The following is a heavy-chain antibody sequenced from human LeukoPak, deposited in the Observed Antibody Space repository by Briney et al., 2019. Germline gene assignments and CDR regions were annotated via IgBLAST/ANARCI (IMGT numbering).Heavy chain of an antibody. D-gene: IGHD4-23*01. V-gene: IGHV1-69*13. CDR2: IIPIFGTA. CDR3: ARDDTRGHDYGGSVGDY. CDR1: GGTFSSYA. Sequence: SVKVSCKASGGTFSSYAISWVRHAPGQGLEWMGGIIPIFGTANYAQKFQGRVTITADESTSTAYMELSSLRSEDTAVYYCARDDTRGHDYGGSVGDYWGQGTLVTVSS. J-gene: IGHJ4*02.